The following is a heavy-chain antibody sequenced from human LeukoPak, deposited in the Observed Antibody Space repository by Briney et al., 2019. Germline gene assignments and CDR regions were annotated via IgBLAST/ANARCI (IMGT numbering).Heavy chain of an antibody. CDR3: ARLEAVAANDAFDI. CDR1: GYSFTSYW. Sequence: GESLQISCKGSGYSFTSYWIGWVRQMPGEGLEWMGIIYPGDSDTRYSPSFQGQVTISADKSISTAYLQWSSLKASDTAMYYCARLEAVAANDAFDIWGQGTMVTVSS. J-gene: IGHJ3*02. V-gene: IGHV5-51*01. CDR2: IYPGDSDT. D-gene: IGHD6-19*01.